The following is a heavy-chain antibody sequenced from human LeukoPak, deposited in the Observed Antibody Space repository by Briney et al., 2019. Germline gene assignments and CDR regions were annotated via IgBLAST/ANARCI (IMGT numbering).Heavy chain of an antibody. CDR1: GGSISTYY. D-gene: IGHD2-15*01. J-gene: IGHJ4*02. CDR2: VYYNGGT. Sequence: SETLSLTCTVSGGSISTYYWSCVRQPPGKGLEWIGSVYYNGGTNYSPSLKSRVTMSVDTSKNQFSLILNSVSAADTAVYYCARTGYCNGGSCPNFDYWGQGTLVTVSS. CDR3: ARTGYCNGGSCPNFDY. V-gene: IGHV4-59*12.